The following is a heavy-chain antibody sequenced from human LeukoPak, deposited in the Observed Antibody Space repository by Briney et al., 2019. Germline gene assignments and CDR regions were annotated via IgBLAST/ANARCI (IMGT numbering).Heavy chain of an antibody. CDR1: GGSISNYH. V-gene: IGHV4-59*12. Sequence: SETLSLTCPVSGGSISNYHWTWLRQTPGKGLAWIGYISYSGSTNYNPSLKSRVTISSDPSKNQFSLRLSSVTAADTAVCYCARDPSRDWAPYAVDVWGLGTTVIVSS. CDR3: ARDPSRDWAPYAVDV. CDR2: ISYSGST. D-gene: IGHD3-9*01. J-gene: IGHJ6*02.